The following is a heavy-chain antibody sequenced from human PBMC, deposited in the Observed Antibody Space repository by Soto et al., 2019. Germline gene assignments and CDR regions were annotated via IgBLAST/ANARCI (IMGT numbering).Heavy chain of an antibody. V-gene: IGHV4-34*01. J-gene: IGHJ5*02. CDR1: GGSFSDYY. D-gene: IGHD1-26*01. CDR2: INHSGST. CDR3: ARGRVGTTNWNWFDP. Sequence: SETLSLTCAVYGGSFSDYYWNCIRQPPGKGLEWIGEINHSGSTNYNPSLKSRVTISVDTFKNHFSLKLSSVTAADTAVYSCARGRVGTTNWNWFDPWGEGTLVTVSS.